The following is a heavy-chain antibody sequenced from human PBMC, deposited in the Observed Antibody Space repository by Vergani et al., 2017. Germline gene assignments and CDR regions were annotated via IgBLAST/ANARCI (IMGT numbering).Heavy chain of an antibody. J-gene: IGHJ4*02. CDR1: RFDFSAYS. CDR3: ATSRSAEPDY. CDR2: ISSSSAAI. Sequence: EVQLVESGGGLVKPGGSLRISCEAPRFDFSAYSMNWVRQAPGKGLEWLSYISSSSAAIYYADSLRGRFTVSRDNAQNPLFLQMNSLRAEDTAVYFCATSRSAEPDYWGQGTLVAVSS. D-gene: IGHD6-6*01. V-gene: IGHV3-48*01.